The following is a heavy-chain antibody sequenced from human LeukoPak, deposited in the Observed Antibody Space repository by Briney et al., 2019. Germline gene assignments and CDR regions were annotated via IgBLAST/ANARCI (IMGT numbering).Heavy chain of an antibody. D-gene: IGHD3-10*01. CDR2: IYYSGST. V-gene: IGHV4-59*01. Sequence: SETLSLTCTVSGGSINSYYWSWIRQPPGKGLEWIAYIYYSGSTSYNPSLKSRVTISVDTSKNQFSLKLNSVTAADTAMYYCAGGVWFGELLYYPHFDYWGQGTLVTVSS. CDR3: AGGVWFGELLYYPHFDY. J-gene: IGHJ4*02. CDR1: GGSINSYY.